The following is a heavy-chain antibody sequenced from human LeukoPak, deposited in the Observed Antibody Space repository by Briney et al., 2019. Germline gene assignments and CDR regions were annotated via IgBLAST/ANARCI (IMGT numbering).Heavy chain of an antibody. J-gene: IGHJ2*01. CDR2: VYTTETT. CDR1: GFTFSSYS. CDR3: ARDRSRGGFFDL. V-gene: IGHV4-4*07. D-gene: IGHD3-16*01. Sequence: GSLRLSCAASGFTFSSYSMNWVRQAPGKGLEWLGRVYTTETTNYNPSFRGRLTMSLDTSKNQVSLELTSVTAADTAIYYCARDRSRGGFFDLWGRGTLVTVSS.